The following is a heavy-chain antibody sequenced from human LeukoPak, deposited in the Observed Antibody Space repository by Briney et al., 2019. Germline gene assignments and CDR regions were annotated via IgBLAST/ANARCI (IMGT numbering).Heavy chain of an antibody. CDR2: ISYDGSNK. J-gene: IGHJ4*02. V-gene: IGHV3-30*18. CDR3: AKDQPIAYCGGDCPRGYFDY. Sequence: GGSLRLSCATSGFTFSAYGMHWVRQAPGKGLEWVAVISYDGSNKYYADSVKGRFTISRDNSKNTLYLQMNSLRAEDTAVYYCAKDQPIAYCGGDCPRGYFDYWGQGTLVTVSS. D-gene: IGHD2-21*02. CDR1: GFTFSAYG.